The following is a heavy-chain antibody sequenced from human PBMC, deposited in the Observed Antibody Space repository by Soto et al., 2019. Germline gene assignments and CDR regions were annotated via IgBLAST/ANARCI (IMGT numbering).Heavy chain of an antibody. D-gene: IGHD2-2*01. CDR1: GFTFSNYG. Sequence: PGGSLRLSCAASGFTFSNYGMHWVRQAPGKGLEWVAVISYDGSNKYYADSVKSRFTISRDNSKNTLYLQMNSLRAEDTAVYYCAKAVGYCSSTSCRDYYFYYGMDVWGQGTTVTVSS. V-gene: IGHV3-30*18. CDR3: AKAVGYCSSTSCRDYYFYYGMDV. J-gene: IGHJ6*02. CDR2: ISYDGSNK.